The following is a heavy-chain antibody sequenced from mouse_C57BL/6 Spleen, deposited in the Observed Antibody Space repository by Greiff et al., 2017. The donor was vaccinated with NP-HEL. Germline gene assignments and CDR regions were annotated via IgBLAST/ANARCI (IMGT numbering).Heavy chain of an antibody. D-gene: IGHD2-5*01. J-gene: IGHJ2*01. CDR1: GFTFSDYY. Sequence: EVKVVESEGGLVQPGSSMKLSCTASGFTFSDYYMAWVRQVPEKGLEWVANINYDGSSTYYLDSLKSRFIISRDNAKNILYLQMSSLKSEDTATYYCARGNYSNYGNYFDYWGQGTTLTVSS. V-gene: IGHV5-16*01. CDR3: ARGNYSNYGNYFDY. CDR2: INYDGSST.